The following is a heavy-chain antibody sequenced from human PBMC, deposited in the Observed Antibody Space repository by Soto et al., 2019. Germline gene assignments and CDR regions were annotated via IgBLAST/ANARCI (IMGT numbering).Heavy chain of an antibody. V-gene: IGHV3-30-3*01. J-gene: IGHJ4*02. Sequence: GGSLRLSCAASGFTFSSYAMHWVRQAPGKGLEWVAVISYDGSNKYYADSVKGRFTISRDNSKNTLYLQMNSLRAEDTAVYYCARGYRAKLLWFGELYRGRSAMPDYWGQGTLVTVSS. CDR2: ISYDGSNK. CDR3: ARGYRAKLLWFGELYRGRSAMPDY. D-gene: IGHD3-10*01. CDR1: GFTFSSYA.